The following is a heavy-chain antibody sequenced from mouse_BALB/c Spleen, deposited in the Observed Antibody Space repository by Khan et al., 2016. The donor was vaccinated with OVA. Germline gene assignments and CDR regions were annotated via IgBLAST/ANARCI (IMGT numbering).Heavy chain of an antibody. CDR1: GFTFSTYA. Sequence: EVELVESGGGLVKPGGSLKLSCAASGFTFSTYAMSWVRQTPEKRLEWVATISSDGDYTYYPDNVTGRFTISRDNAKNILYLQMSSLRSEDTAMYYWARSAYGNFAYWGQGTLVTVSA. D-gene: IGHD2-1*01. CDR3: ARSAYGNFAY. J-gene: IGHJ3*01. V-gene: IGHV5-9-3*01. CDR2: ISSDGDYT.